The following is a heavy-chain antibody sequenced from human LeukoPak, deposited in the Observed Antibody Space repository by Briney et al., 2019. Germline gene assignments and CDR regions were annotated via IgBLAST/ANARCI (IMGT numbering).Heavy chain of an antibody. Sequence: GGSLRLSCAASGFTFSNSWMSWVRQAPGKGLEWVSYISSSGSTIYYADSVKGRFTISRDNAKNSLYLQMNSLRAEDTAVYYCARDYLDRYMDVWGKGTTVTVSS. CDR1: GFTFSNSW. CDR3: ARDYLDRYMDV. V-gene: IGHV3-11*04. J-gene: IGHJ6*03. D-gene: IGHD3-22*01. CDR2: ISSSGSTI.